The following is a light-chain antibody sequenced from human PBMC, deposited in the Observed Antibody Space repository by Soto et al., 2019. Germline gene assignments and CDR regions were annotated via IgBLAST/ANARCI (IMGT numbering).Light chain of an antibody. J-gene: IGLJ1*01. CDR3: SSYTSSTTVYV. CDR1: SSDVGGYNF. Sequence: QSALTQPASVSGSPGQSITISCTGTSSDVGGYNFVSWYQQHPGEAPKLVMFDVSNRPSGISSRFSGSKSGNTASLTISGLQAEDGAVYYCSSYTSSTTVYVFGAGTKLTVL. V-gene: IGLV2-14*03. CDR2: DVS.